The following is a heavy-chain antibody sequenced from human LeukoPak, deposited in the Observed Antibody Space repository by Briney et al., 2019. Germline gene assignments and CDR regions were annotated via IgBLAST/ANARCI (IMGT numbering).Heavy chain of an antibody. J-gene: IGHJ4*02. D-gene: IGHD5-18*01. CDR1: GFLFNTNW. CDR3: ATSYSYGPFDY. V-gene: IGHV3-7*01. CDR2: IKQDGSEK. Sequence: TGGSLRLSCAGSGFLFNTNWMTRVRQAPGKGLEWVATIKQDGSEKYYVDSVKGRFTISRDNAKNSLYLQMNNLRAEDTAVYYCATSYSYGPFDYWGQGTLVTVSS.